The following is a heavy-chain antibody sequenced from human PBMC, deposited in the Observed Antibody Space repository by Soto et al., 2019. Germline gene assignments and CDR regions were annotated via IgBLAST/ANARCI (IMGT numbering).Heavy chain of an antibody. J-gene: IGHJ5*02. V-gene: IGHV4-34*01. D-gene: IGHD3-10*01. CDR3: ARTYYFGSGSYYFALDL. CDR1: GGSFSGYY. CDR2: INHGGST. Sequence: QVQLQQWGAGLLKSSETLSLTCAVYGGSFSGYYWPWIRQPPGKGLEGIGEINHGGSTNYNPSLKSRVTISADTSKNQFSLNLSSVTAADTAVYYCARTYYFGSGSYYFALDLWGQGTLVTVSS.